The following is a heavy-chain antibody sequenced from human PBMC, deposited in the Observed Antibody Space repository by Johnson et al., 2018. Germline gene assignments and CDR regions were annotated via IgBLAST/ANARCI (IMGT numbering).Heavy chain of an antibody. J-gene: IGHJ4*02. Sequence: QVQLQQWGAGLLKPSETLSLTCAVYGGSFSGYYWSWIRQPPGKGLEWIGYIYYSGSTNYNPSLKSRVTISVDTSKNQFSLKLSSVTAADTAVYYCASPITATTENDRGLCYFDYWGQGTLVTISS. CDR3: ASPITATTENDRGLCYFDY. CDR2: IYYSGST. CDR1: GGSFSGYY. D-gene: IGHD1-7*01. V-gene: IGHV4-34*11.